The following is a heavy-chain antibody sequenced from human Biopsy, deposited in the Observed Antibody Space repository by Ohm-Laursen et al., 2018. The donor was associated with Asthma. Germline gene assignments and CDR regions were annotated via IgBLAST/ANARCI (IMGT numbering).Heavy chain of an antibody. CDR3: ARGGYYGDRRYHDGMDV. Sequence: SVKVSCKASGDTFSSCGVNWVRQAPGQGLEWMGEIIPIYRTTNYAQKFQGRVTITADESTSTAYMELSSLRADDTAIYYCARGGYYGDRRYHDGMDVWGQGTTVTVSS. D-gene: IGHD4-17*01. CDR2: IIPIYRTT. CDR1: GDTFSSCG. J-gene: IGHJ6*02. V-gene: IGHV1-69*13.